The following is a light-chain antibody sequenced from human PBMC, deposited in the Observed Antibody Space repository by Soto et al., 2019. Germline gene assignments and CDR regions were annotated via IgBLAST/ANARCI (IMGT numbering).Light chain of an antibody. V-gene: IGKV3-15*01. Sequence: EIVITQSPATLSVSPGERATISCRASQSVSSNLAWYQQKPGQAPRLLIYGASTRDTGIPARFSGSGSGTEFTLTISSLQSEDFAVYYCQQYNNWPYTFGQGTKLEIK. CDR2: GAS. CDR1: QSVSSN. CDR3: QQYNNWPYT. J-gene: IGKJ2*01.